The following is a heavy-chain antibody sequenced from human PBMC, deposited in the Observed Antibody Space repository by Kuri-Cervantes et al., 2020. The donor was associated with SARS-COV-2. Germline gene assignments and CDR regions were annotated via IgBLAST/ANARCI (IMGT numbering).Heavy chain of an antibody. J-gene: IGHJ6*02. V-gene: IGHV1-18*01. Sequence: ASVKVSCKASGYSFTSFGITWVRQAPGQGLEWMGWISAFNGNTNYAQKLRDRVALTTDTSTSIAYMELRTLRSDDTAVYYCARLDAVVYFGMDVWGQGTTVTVSS. D-gene: IGHD5-18*01. CDR1: GYSFTSFG. CDR3: ARLDAVVYFGMDV. CDR2: ISAFNGNT.